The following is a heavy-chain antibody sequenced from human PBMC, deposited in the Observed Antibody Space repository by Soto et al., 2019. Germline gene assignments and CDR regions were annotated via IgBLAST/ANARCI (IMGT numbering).Heavy chain of an antibody. Sequence: SETLSLTCTVSGGSIGSSSYYWGGIRQPPGKGLEWIGSINYSGSTYYNPSLKSRVTISVDTSKNQFSLKLSSVTAADTAVYYCARRGYSYGNTFDYWGQGTLVTVSS. CDR2: INYSGST. D-gene: IGHD5-18*01. J-gene: IGHJ4*02. CDR3: ARRGYSYGNTFDY. CDR1: GGSIGSSSYY. V-gene: IGHV4-39*01.